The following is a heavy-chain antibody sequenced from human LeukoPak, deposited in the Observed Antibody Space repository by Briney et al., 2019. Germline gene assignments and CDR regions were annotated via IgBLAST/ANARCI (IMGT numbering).Heavy chain of an antibody. CDR2: ISAYNGNT. V-gene: IGHV1-18*01. CDR3: ARDLSGSSGYYLLSYFDY. Sequence: ASVKVSCKASGYTFTSYGISWVRQAPGQGLEWMGWISAYNGNTNYAQKLQGRVTTTTDTSTSTAYMELRSLRSDDTAVYYCARDLSGSSGYYLLSYFDYWGQGTLATVSS. J-gene: IGHJ4*02. CDR1: GYTFTSYG. D-gene: IGHD3-22*01.